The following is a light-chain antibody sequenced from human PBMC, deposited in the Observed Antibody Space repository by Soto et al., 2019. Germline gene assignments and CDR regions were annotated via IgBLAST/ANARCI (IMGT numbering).Light chain of an antibody. Sequence: QSVLAQPASVCGSRGQTITISCTGTSSDVGAYNYGSLYQQHPRKAPNLMIDEVGDRPSGLSDRFSGSTSGNTASLTLSRPQAADEADSYCTSKTTAATLVFGTGTKVTLL. CDR3: TSKTTAATLV. CDR2: EVG. CDR1: SSDVGAYNY. V-gene: IGLV2-14*01. J-gene: IGLJ1*01.